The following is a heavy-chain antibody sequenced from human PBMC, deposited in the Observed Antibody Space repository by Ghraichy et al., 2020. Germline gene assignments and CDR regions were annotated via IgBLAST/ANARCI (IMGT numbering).Heavy chain of an antibody. CDR1: GFTFSSYW. CDR2: INTDGSNK. CDR3: ASNRWG. V-gene: IGHV3-7*01. J-gene: IGHJ4*02. D-gene: IGHD2/OR15-2a*01. Sequence: GGSLRLSCAASGFTFSSYWMYWVRQAPGKGLEWVANINTDGSNKYYVDSVKGRFTISRDNAKNSLFLLMNSLRAEDTAVYYCASNRWGWGQGTLVTVSS.